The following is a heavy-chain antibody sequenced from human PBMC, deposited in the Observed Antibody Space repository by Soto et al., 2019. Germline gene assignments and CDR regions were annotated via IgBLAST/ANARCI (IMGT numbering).Heavy chain of an antibody. CDR2: INHSGST. CDR1: GGSFSGYY. CDR3: ARAKVVVPAYKYYYYYGMDV. J-gene: IGHJ6*02. V-gene: IGHV4-34*01. Sequence: SETLSLTCAVYGGSFSGYYWSWIRQPPGRGLEWIGEINHSGSTNYNPSLKSRVTISVDTSKNQFSLKLSSVTAADTAVYYCARAKVVVPAYKYYYYYGMDVWGQGTTVTVSS. D-gene: IGHD2-2*01.